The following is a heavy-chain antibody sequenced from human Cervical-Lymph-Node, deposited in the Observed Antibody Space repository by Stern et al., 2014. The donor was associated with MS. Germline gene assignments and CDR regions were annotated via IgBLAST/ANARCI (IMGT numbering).Heavy chain of an antibody. J-gene: IGHJ4*02. Sequence: MQSGPTLVKPTQTLTLTCTFSGFSLTTTGVTVGWVRQPPGEALEWLALIYWNDDKRYRPSLRSRLTITKDTSKNQVVLIMTNVDPVDTATYYCTHRQEQTYLGAFDYWGQGTLVTVSS. CDR1: GFSLTTTGVT. CDR3: THRQEQTYLGAFDY. CDR2: IYWNDDK. V-gene: IGHV2-5*01. D-gene: IGHD2/OR15-2a*01.